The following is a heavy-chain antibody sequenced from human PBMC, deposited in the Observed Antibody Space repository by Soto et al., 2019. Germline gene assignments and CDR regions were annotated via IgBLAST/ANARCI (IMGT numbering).Heavy chain of an antibody. CDR2: ISSSSSAK. J-gene: IGHJ6*02. D-gene: IGHD2-15*01. V-gene: IGHV3-48*01. Sequence: PGGSLRLSCAASGFTFSSHSMNWVRQAPGKGLEWVSYISSSSSAKYYAGSVKGRFTISRDNAENSLYLQMNSLRVEDTAVYYCAREVVVAATRNYYYDGMAVWGQGTTVTVSS. CDR1: GFTFSSHS. CDR3: AREVVVAATRNYYYDGMAV.